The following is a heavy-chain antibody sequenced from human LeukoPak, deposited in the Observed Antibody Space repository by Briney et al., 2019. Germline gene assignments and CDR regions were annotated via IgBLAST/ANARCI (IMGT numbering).Heavy chain of an antibody. CDR2: INSDGSST. D-gene: IGHD3-9*01. CDR1: GFTFSSYW. J-gene: IGHJ3*01. V-gene: IGHV3-74*01. Sequence: PGGSLRLSCAASGFTFSSYWMHWVRQAPGKGLVWVSHINSDGSSTSHADSVKGRFTISRDNAKSTLYLQMNSLRAEDTAVYYCVRGFDGTNAFDLWGQGTMVTVSS. CDR3: VRGFDGTNAFDL.